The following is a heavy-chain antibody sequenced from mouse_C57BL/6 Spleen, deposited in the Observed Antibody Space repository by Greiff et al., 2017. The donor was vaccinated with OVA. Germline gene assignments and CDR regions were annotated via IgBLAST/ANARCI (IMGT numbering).Heavy chain of an antibody. CDR1: GYTFTDYN. V-gene: IGHV1-22*01. CDR3: ARLESYYDYAWFAY. CDR2: INPNNGGT. D-gene: IGHD2-4*01. J-gene: IGHJ3*01. Sequence: DVQLQESGPELVKPGASVKMSCKASGYTFTDYNMHWVKQSHGKSLEWIGYINPNNGGTSYNQKFKGKATLTVNKSSSTAYMELRSLTSEDSAVYYCARLESYYDYAWFAYWGQGTLVTVSA.